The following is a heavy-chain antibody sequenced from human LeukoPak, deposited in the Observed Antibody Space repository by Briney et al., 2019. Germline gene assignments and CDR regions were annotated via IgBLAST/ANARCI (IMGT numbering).Heavy chain of an antibody. D-gene: IGHD6-13*01. CDR1: GSTFTSYG. Sequence: GGSLRLSCVASGSTFTSYGMNWLRQAPGKGLQWVAHISDRSYSIYYAESVKGRFTISRDNAKNSIYLQMNSLKTEDTAVYFCARDFRWASDYWGQGTLVTVSS. J-gene: IGHJ4*02. V-gene: IGHV3-48*01. CDR3: ARDFRWASDY. CDR2: ISDRSYSI.